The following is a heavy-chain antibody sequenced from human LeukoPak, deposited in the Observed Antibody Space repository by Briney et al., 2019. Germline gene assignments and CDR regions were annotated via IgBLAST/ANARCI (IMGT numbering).Heavy chain of an antibody. D-gene: IGHD3-16*02. CDR2: IGTTDTSI. J-gene: IGHJ3*01. V-gene: IGHV3-11*01. Sequence: GGSLRLSCAASGFTFSAYYMTWIRQVPGKGLEGISYIGTTDTSIYYPDSVNGRFTISRDNAKNSLYLHMNSLRDEDTAVYYCARVGGYLWGTYHYAHMAFDVWGQGTMVIASS. CDR1: GFTFSAYY. CDR3: ARVGGYLWGTYHYAHMAFDV.